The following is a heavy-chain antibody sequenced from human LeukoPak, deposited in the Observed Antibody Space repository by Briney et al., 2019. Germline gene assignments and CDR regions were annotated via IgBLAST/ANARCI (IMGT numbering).Heavy chain of an antibody. CDR3: ARDDPYYYGSGSYPFDY. CDR2: IYYSGDT. D-gene: IGHD3-10*01. V-gene: IGHV4-59*12. J-gene: IGHJ4*02. Sequence: PSETLSLTCTVSGGSISGYSWSWIRQSPGGGLEWIGYIYYSGDTAYNPSLKSRVTMSVDTSKNQFSLKLSSVTAADTAVYYCARDDPYYYGSGSYPFDYWGQGTLVTVSS. CDR1: GGSISGYS.